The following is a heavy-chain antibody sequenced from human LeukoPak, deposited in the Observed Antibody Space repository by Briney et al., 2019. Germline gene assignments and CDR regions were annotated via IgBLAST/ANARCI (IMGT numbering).Heavy chain of an antibody. CDR1: GFTFSSYW. D-gene: IGHD3-3*01. V-gene: IGHV3-7*01. Sequence: GRSLRLSCAASGFTFSSYWMSWVRQAPGKGLEWVANIKQDGSEKYYVDSVKGRFTISRDNAKNSLYLQMNSLRAEDTAVYYCARLFWSGESDAFDIWGQGTMVTVSS. CDR3: ARLFWSGESDAFDI. J-gene: IGHJ3*02. CDR2: IKQDGSEK.